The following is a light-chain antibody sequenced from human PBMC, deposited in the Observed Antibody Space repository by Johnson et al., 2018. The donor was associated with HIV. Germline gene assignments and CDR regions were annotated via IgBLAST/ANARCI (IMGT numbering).Light chain of an antibody. Sequence: QSVLTQPPSVSAAPGQKVTISCSGSSSNIESDYVSWYQQLPGTAPKLLIYDNNNRPSGIPDRFFGSKSGTSATLDLTGLQTGDEGDYYCGAWDSSLNAYVFGTGTKVTVL. CDR3: GAWDSSLNAYV. V-gene: IGLV1-51*01. CDR1: SSNIESDY. J-gene: IGLJ1*01. CDR2: DNN.